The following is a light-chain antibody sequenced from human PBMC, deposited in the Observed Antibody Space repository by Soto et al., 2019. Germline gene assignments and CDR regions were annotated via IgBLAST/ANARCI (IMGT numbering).Light chain of an antibody. V-gene: IGKV1-5*03. J-gene: IGKJ4*01. CDR2: KAS. Sequence: DIPMTQSPSTLSASVGDRVTITCRASQSISSWLAWYQQKPGKAPKLLIYKASSLESGVPSRFSGSGSGTEFTLSISSLQPDDFATYYCQQDNSYPLTFGGGTKVEIK. CDR3: QQDNSYPLT. CDR1: QSISSW.